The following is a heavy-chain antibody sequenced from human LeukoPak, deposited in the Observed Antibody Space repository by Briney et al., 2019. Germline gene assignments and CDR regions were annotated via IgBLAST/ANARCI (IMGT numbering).Heavy chain of an antibody. D-gene: IGHD2-21*02. CDR1: GYSFTSYW. J-gene: IGHJ3*02. V-gene: IGHV5-51*01. CDR2: MYPGDSDT. Sequence: GESLKISCKGSGYSFTSYWIGWVRQMPGKGLEWMGIMYPGDSDTRYSPSFQGQVTISADKSISTAYLQWSSLKASDTAMYYCASHTGGAYCGGDCYSDAFDIWGQGTMVTVSS. CDR3: ASHTGGAYCGGDCYSDAFDI.